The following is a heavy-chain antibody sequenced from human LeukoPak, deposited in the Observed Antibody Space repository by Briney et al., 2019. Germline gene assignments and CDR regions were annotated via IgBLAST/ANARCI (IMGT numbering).Heavy chain of an antibody. CDR2: ISGSGSTI. D-gene: IGHD3-22*01. V-gene: IGHV3-11*01. Sequence: GGSLRLSCAASGFTFSDYYLSWIRQAPGKGLEWVSYISGSGSTIYYVDSVKGRFTISRDNAKNSLYLQANSLRAEDTAVYYCARGASSGYVDYWGQGTLVAVSS. J-gene: IGHJ4*02. CDR3: ARGASSGYVDY. CDR1: GFTFSDYY.